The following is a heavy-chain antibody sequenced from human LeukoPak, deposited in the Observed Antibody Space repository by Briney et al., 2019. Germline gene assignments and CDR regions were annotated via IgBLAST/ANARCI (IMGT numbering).Heavy chain of an antibody. CDR3: ARDAVQGAAAGYYMDV. CDR2: ISSSSSYI. D-gene: IGHD6-13*01. Sequence: GGSLRLSCAASGFTFSSYSMNWVRQAPGKGLEWVSSISSSSSYIYYADSVKGRFTISRDNAKNSLYLQKNSLRAEDTAVYYCARDAVQGAAAGYYMDVWGKGTTVTVSS. V-gene: IGHV3-21*01. CDR1: GFTFSSYS. J-gene: IGHJ6*03.